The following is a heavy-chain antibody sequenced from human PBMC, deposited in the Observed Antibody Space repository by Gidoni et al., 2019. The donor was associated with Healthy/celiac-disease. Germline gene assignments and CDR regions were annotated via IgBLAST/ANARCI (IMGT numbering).Heavy chain of an antibody. CDR1: GGTFSSYA. CDR2: IIPIFGTE. D-gene: IGHD5-12*01. V-gene: IGHV1-69*06. J-gene: IGHJ5*02. Sequence: QVQLVQSGAAVKKPGSSVTVSCKASGGTFSSYAISWVRQATGQGLEWMGGIIPIFGTENYAKKFQGRVTITAEKYTSTAYMELSSLRSEDTAVYDCARDLVGYTSWGQGTLFTVSS. CDR3: ARDLVGYTS.